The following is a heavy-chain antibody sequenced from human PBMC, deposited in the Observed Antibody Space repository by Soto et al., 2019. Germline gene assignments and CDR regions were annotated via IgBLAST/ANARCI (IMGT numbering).Heavy chain of an antibody. J-gene: IGHJ6*02. Sequence: GGSLRLSCAASGFTVSSNYMSWVRQAPGKGLEWVSVVYSGGSTYYADSVKGRFTISRDNSKNTLYLQMNILITEDTAVYYWARAIVATIYFYYGMDVWGQGTTVTVSS. V-gene: IGHV3-66*01. D-gene: IGHD5-12*01. CDR3: ARAIVATIYFYYGMDV. CDR1: GFTVSSNY. CDR2: VYSGGST.